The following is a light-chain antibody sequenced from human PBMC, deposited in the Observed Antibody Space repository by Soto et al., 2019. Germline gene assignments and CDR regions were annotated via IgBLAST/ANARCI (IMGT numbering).Light chain of an antibody. CDR1: SSDIGGYNY. Sequence: QSALTQPASVSGSPGQSITISCTGTSSDIGGYNYVSWYQHHPGKAPKLMIYEVSNRPSGVSNRFSGSKSGNTASLTISGLQAEDVADYYCSSYTSSNTVVFGGGTKVTVL. CDR2: EVS. J-gene: IGLJ2*01. CDR3: SSYTSSNTVV. V-gene: IGLV2-14*01.